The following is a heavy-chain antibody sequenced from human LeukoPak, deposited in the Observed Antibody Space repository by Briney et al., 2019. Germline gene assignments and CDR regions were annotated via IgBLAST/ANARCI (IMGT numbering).Heavy chain of an antibody. V-gene: IGHV4-34*01. D-gene: IGHD5-18*01. CDR1: GYSISSGYY. J-gene: IGHJ4*02. CDR2: INHSGST. CDR3: ARSPRYSYGTRHFDY. Sequence: SETLSLTCAVSGYSISSGYYWSWIRQPPGKGLEWIGEINHSGSTNYNPSLKSRVTISVDTSKNQFSLKLSSVTAADTAVYYCARSPRYSYGTRHFDYWGQGTLVTVSS.